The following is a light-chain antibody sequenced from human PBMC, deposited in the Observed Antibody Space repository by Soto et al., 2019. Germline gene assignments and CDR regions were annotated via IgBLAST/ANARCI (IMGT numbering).Light chain of an antibody. J-gene: IGLJ1*01. Sequence: QSVLTQPPSVSGAPGQRVTISCTGSSSNIGAGYEVHWYQHLPGKAPKLLIYGNTNRPSWVPDRFSGSKSGPSASLAITGLQAEDEADYYCQSYDSSLSASYVFGGGTKVTVL. CDR1: SSNIGAGYE. V-gene: IGLV1-40*01. CDR2: GNT. CDR3: QSYDSSLSASYV.